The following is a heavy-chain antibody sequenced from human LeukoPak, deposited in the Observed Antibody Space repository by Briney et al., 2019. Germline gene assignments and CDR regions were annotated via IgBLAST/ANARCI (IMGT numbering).Heavy chain of an antibody. D-gene: IGHD4-17*01. CDR1: GFTFSEYW. Sequence: TGGSLRLSCAASGFTFSEYWTTWVRQAPGKGLEWVASIKEDGSEKYYVDSVKGRCTISRDNAKNSLYLQMNSLRVEDTAMYYCARFPTGFDYWGQGTLVTVSS. V-gene: IGHV3-7*05. J-gene: IGHJ4*02. CDR2: IKEDGSEK. CDR3: ARFPTGFDY.